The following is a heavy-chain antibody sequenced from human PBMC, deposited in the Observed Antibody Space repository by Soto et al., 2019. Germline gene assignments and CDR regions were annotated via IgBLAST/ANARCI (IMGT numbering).Heavy chain of an antibody. D-gene: IGHD3-3*01. J-gene: IGHJ3*02. CDR2: IYHSGST. CDR1: GGSISSGGYS. Sequence: LSLTCAVSGGSISSGGYSWSWIRQPPGKGLEWIGYIYHSGSTYYNPSLKSRVTISVDRSKNQFSLKLSSVTAADTAVYYCARVLDYDFWSGYYIGNAFDIWGQGTMVTVSS. CDR3: ARVLDYDFWSGYYIGNAFDI. V-gene: IGHV4-30-2*01.